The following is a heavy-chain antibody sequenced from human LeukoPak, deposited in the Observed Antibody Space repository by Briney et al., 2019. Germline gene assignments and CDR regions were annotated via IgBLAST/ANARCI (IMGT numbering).Heavy chain of an antibody. CDR1: GFTFSSYG. D-gene: IGHD3-16*02. CDR2: ISGSGGST. V-gene: IGHV3-23*01. J-gene: IGHJ4*02. Sequence: PGGSLRLSCADSGFTFSSYGMSWVRQAPGKGLEWVSAISGSGGSTYYADSVKGRFTISRDNSKNTLYLQMNSLIAQDTAVYYCAKDLSPGVYWGQGTLVIVSS. CDR3: AKDLSPGVY.